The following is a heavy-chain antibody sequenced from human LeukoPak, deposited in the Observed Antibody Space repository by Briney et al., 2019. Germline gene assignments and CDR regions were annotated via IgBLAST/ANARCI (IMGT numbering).Heavy chain of an antibody. CDR2: INHNGNVN. Sequence: GGSLRLSCAASGFTFSSYWMNWARQAPGKGLEWVASINHNGNVNYYVDSVKGRFTISRDNSKNTLYLEMSSLRVEDTAIYYCAKWPEGAMDYFDYWGQGTLVTVSS. D-gene: IGHD2-8*01. V-gene: IGHV3-7*03. J-gene: IGHJ4*02. CDR1: GFTFSSYW. CDR3: AKWPEGAMDYFDY.